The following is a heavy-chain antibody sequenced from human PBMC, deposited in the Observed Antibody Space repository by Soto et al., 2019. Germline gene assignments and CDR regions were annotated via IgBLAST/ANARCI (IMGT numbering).Heavy chain of an antibody. CDR3: ARRIAVADKWFDP. J-gene: IGHJ5*02. CDR2: ISSIGSYI. Sequence: GGSLRLSCAASGFTFSSYSMNWVRQAPGKGLEWVSSISSIGSYIYYADSVKGRFTISRDNAKNSLYLQMNSLRAEDTAVYYCARRIAVADKWFDPWGQGTLATVSS. D-gene: IGHD6-19*01. CDR1: GFTFSSYS. V-gene: IGHV3-21*01.